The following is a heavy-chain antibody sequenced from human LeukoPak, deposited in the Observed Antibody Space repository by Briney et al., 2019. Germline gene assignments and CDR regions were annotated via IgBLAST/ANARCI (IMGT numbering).Heavy chain of an antibody. V-gene: IGHV3-7*01. CDR3: AREGIVVVTAIYAFDI. Sequence: GGSLRLSCVASGFTFGKYWMSWVRQAPGKGLEWVANIKLDGSEKNYVDSVKGRFTISRDNAKNSLYLQMNSLRAEDTAVYYCAREGIVVVTAIYAFDIWGQGTMVTVSS. D-gene: IGHD2-21*02. CDR2: IKLDGSEK. J-gene: IGHJ3*02. CDR1: GFTFGKYW.